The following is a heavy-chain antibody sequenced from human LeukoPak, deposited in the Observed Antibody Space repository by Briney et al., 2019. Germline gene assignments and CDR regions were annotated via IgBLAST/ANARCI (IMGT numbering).Heavy chain of an antibody. CDR1: GDFITAYY. J-gene: IGHJ4*02. D-gene: IGHD2-21*02. Sequence: SETLSLTCTVSGDFITAYYWSWIRQPPGKGLEWIGYVYYSGGTEYNPSLRSRVTMSLEMSKPHFSLNLTSVTAADTAVYYCASYTATVFDYWGQGALVTVSS. CDR2: VYYSGGT. V-gene: IGHV4-59*01. CDR3: ASYTATVFDY.